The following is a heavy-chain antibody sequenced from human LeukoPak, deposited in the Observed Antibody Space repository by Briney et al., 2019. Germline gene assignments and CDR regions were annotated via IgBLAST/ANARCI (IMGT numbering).Heavy chain of an antibody. D-gene: IGHD4-17*01. CDR1: GYTFTGYY. J-gene: IGHJ1*01. CDR3: TRGKLSTVTTVENFQH. CDR2: VNPNNGGT. Sequence: ASAKVSCKASGYTFTGYYIHWVRQAPGQGLEWMGWVNPNNGGTNYAQKFQGWVTMTRDTSISTAYMELSRLRSDDTATYYCTRGKLSTVTTVENFQHWGQGTLVTVSS. V-gene: IGHV1-2*04.